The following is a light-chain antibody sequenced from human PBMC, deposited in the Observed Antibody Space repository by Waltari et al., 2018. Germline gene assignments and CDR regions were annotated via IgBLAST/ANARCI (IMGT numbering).Light chain of an antibody. CDR3: CSYAGSYTFVV. CDR2: DVS. CDR1: SSDVGGYNY. V-gene: IGLV2-11*01. J-gene: IGLJ2*01. Sequence: QSALTQPRSVSGSPGQSVTISCTGTSSDVGGYNYVSWYHQHPGKAPKLMIYDVSKRPSGVPDHFSGSKSGTTASLTISGLQAEDAADYYCCSYAGSYTFVVFGGGTKLTVL.